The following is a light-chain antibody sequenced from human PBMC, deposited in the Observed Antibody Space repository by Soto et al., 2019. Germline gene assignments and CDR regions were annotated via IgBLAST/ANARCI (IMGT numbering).Light chain of an antibody. V-gene: IGKV1-5*01. CDR3: QQYNSYSRT. J-gene: IGKJ1*01. CDR2: DAS. CDR1: QSISNW. Sequence: DIQITQSPSTLSASVGDRVTITCRASQSISNWLAWYQQTPGKAPKLLIYDASSLESGVSLRFRGSGSGTEFTLTISRLQPDDFETYYCQQYNSYSRTFGQGTKVDIK.